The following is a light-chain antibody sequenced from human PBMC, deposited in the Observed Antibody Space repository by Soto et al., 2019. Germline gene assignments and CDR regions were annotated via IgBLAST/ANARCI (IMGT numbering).Light chain of an antibody. V-gene: IGLV2-14*01. J-gene: IGLJ1*01. CDR3: SSYTSSSTPFV. Sequence: QSALTQPASVSGSPXXXITISCTXXXXXVGGYNYVSWYQQHPGKAPKLMIYEVSNRPSGVSNRFSGSKSGNTASLTISGLQAEDEADYYCSSYTSSSTPFVFGTGTKLTVL. CDR2: EVS. CDR1: XXXVGGYNY.